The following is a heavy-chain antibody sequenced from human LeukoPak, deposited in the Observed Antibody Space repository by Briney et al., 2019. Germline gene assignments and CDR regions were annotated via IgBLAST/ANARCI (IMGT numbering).Heavy chain of an antibody. D-gene: IGHD3-3*01. J-gene: IGHJ4*02. CDR3: ARGNGYEFWSGYSLPYFDY. CDR2: MNPNSGNT. V-gene: IGHV1-8*03. Sequence: ASVKVSCKASGYTFTSYDINWVRQATGQGLEWMGWMNPNSGNTGYAQKFQGRVTITRNTSISTAYMELSSLRSEDTAVYYCARGNGYEFWSGYSLPYFDYWGQGTLVTVSS. CDR1: GYTFTSYD.